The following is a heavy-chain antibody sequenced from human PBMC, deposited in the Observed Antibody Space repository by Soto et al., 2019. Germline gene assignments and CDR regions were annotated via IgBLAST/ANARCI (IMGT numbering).Heavy chain of an antibody. V-gene: IGHV4-39*07. D-gene: IGHD3-3*01. CDR2: MYHGGST. Sequence: SETLSLTCTVSGGSVSSRSYYWGWIRQPPGKGLEWIAEMYHGGSTYYNPSLKSRVTISIDKSKNQFSLTLTSVTSADTAVYYCARVSPTTYDSWFDPWGQGILVTVS. CDR3: ARVSPTTYDSWFDP. CDR1: GGSVSSRSYY. J-gene: IGHJ5*02.